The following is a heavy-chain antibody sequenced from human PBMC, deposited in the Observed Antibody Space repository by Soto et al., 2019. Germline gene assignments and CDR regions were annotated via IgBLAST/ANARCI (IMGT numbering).Heavy chain of an antibody. V-gene: IGHV3-30*18. CDR2: ILYDGTNQ. CDR3: AKGRSESSAWYAFDY. Sequence: QVQLVESGGGVVQPGRSLRLSCAASGFTFSNYGMHWVRQAPGKGLEWVAGILYDGTNQYYEDSVKGRFTISRDNSRNTVYLQMSTLRAEDTVVYYCAKGRSESSAWYAFDYWGQGTLVSVSS. J-gene: IGHJ4*02. D-gene: IGHD6-19*01. CDR1: GFTFSNYG.